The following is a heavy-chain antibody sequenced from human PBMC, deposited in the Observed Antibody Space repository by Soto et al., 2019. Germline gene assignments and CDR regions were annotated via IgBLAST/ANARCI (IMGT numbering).Heavy chain of an antibody. D-gene: IGHD3-16*01. CDR1: GDSIRSQQ. Sequence: SQTLSLTCTVSGDSIRSQQWSWVRQPPGKGLEWIGYIYFTGKTYYNPSLESRVTISIDTSTNQFSLKLSSLTTADTAVYYCARGGSWFDPWGQGTLVTGSS. CDR3: ARGGSWFDP. J-gene: IGHJ5*02. CDR2: IYFTGKT. V-gene: IGHV4-59*11.